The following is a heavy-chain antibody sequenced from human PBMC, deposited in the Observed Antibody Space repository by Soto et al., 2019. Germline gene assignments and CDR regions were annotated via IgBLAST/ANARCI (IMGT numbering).Heavy chain of an antibody. CDR1: GFTFSDHN. J-gene: IGHJ4*02. V-gene: IGHV3-72*01. CDR2: IRNKANSYTT. Sequence: GGPLRLSCAASGFTFSDHNMDWVRQAPGEGLEWVARIRNKANSYTTAYAASVKGRFTISRDDSQNSLYLQMNSLKTEDTAVYYCDRLSPYWGQGALVTVSS. CDR3: DRLSPY.